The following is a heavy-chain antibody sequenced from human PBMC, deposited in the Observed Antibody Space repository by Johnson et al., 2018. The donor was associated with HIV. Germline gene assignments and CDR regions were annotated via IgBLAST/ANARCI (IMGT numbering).Heavy chain of an antibody. J-gene: IGHJ3*02. CDR2: ISYDGSNK. CDR1: GFTFSSFW. CDR3: AKVAQGVDDAFDI. D-gene: IGHD3-10*01. Sequence: VQLVESGGGLVRPGGSLRLSCAASGFTFSSFWMTWVRQAPGKGLEWVAVISYDGSNKYYADSVKGRFTISRDNSKNTLYLQMNSLRAEDTAVYYCAKVAQGVDDAFDIWGQGTMVTVSS. V-gene: IGHV3-30*18.